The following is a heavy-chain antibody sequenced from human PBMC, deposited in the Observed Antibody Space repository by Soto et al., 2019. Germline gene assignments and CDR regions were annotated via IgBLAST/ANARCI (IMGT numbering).Heavy chain of an antibody. CDR2: ISPYNGTT. CDR3: ARDGERDTGLNFYYYLHGMDA. V-gene: IGHV1-18*04. Sequence: ASVKVSCKASGYTFTTYGISWVRQAPGQGFEWMGWISPYNGTTKYAEKFQGEMTMTTDTATSTAYMDLRSLRSDDTAVYYCARDGERDTGLNFYYYLHGMDAWGQGTRVTVSS. CDR1: GYTFTTYG. D-gene: IGHD1-1*01. J-gene: IGHJ6*02.